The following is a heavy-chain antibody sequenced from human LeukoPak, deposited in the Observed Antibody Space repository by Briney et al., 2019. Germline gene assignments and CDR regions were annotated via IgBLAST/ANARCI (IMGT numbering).Heavy chain of an antibody. Sequence: GGSLRLSCVASGFSFSSYWVSWVRQAPGKGLEWVANIKQDGNEKYYVDSVKGRFTISRDNAKNSLHLQMNSLRAEDTAVYYCAREYSSSPNSFDSWGQGTLVTVSS. CDR2: IKQDGNEK. J-gene: IGHJ4*02. CDR3: AREYSSSPNSFDS. V-gene: IGHV3-7*01. D-gene: IGHD6-13*01. CDR1: GFSFSSYW.